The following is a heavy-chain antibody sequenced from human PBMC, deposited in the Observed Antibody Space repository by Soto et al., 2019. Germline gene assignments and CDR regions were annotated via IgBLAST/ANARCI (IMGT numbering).Heavy chain of an antibody. Sequence: SETLSLTCTVSGGSISSYYWSWIRQPPGKGLEWIGYIYYSGSTNYNPSLKSRVTTSVDTSKNQFSLKLSSVTTADTAVYYCARRVATRQMGYYFDYWGQGTLVTVSS. CDR2: IYYSGST. CDR1: GGSISSYY. D-gene: IGHD6-6*01. CDR3: ARRVATRQMGYYFDY. J-gene: IGHJ4*02. V-gene: IGHV4-59*01.